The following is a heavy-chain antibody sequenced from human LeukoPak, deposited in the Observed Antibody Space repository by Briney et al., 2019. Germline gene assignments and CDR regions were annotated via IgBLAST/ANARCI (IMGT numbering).Heavy chain of an antibody. J-gene: IGHJ6*03. V-gene: IGHV4-38-2*01. Sequence: SETLSLTCAVSGHPVNSAYYWVWIRQPPGKGLEWIGSLYHPDSTYYNPSLESRVTMSVDTSRNQFSLKLSFVTAADTAVYYCARQFDSYFYYYLDVWGTGTTVTVSS. D-gene: IGHD3-10*01. CDR1: GHPVNSAYY. CDR2: LYHPDST. CDR3: ARQFDSYFYYYLDV.